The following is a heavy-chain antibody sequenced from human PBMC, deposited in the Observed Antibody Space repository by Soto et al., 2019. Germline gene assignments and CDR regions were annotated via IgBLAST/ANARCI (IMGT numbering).Heavy chain of an antibody. CDR3: ARDRLPLGELSPGEY. CDR2: NR. D-gene: IGHD3-16*02. CDR1: GYTFTNYR. J-gene: IGHJ4*02. V-gene: IGHV1-18*01. Sequence: QVQLMQSGAEVKKSGASVKVSCKASGYTFTNYRISWVRQAPGQGLEWMGYNRNYAQKLQGRVTMTTDTATSTAYMELRSLRSDDTAVYYCARDRLPLGELSPGEYWGQGTVVTVSS.